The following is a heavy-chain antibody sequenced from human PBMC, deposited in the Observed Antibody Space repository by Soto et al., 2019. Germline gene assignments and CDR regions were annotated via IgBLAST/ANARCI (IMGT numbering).Heavy chain of an antibody. CDR3: TRHGYYGSGSSNYNWFDP. CDR2: IRSKANSYAT. CDR1: GFTFSGSA. V-gene: IGHV3-73*01. D-gene: IGHD3-10*01. Sequence: GGSLRLSCAASGFTFSGSAMHWVRQASGKGLEWVGRIRSKANSYATAYAASVKGRFTISRDDSKNTAYLQMNSLKTEDTAVYYCTRHGYYGSGSSNYNWFDPWGQGTLVTVSS. J-gene: IGHJ5*02.